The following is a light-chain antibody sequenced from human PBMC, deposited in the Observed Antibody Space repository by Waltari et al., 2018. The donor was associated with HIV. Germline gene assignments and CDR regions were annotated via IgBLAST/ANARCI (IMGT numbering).Light chain of an antibody. CDR1: TDIRNE. CDR3: LQHHSYPYT. J-gene: IGKJ2*01. Sequence: DIQLTQSPSSLSASVGDRVIITGRASTDIRNEFTWFQQTPGKAPQLLIYAASSLQSGIPSRFSGSGSGTEFTLTISRLQPEDSASYFCLQHHSYPYTFGQGTKLELK. V-gene: IGKV1-17*01. CDR2: AAS.